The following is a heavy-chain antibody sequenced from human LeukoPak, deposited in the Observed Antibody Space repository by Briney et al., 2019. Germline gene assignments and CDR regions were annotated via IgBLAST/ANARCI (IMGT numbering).Heavy chain of an antibody. CDR3: ARVLGSISH. V-gene: IGHV1-8*01. CDR2: MNPNSGNT. CDR1: VYTFITCD. J-gene: IGHJ4*02. D-gene: IGHD1-1*01. Sequence: GASVTVSCTASVYTFITCDINWVRQANGQGGEWMGWMNPNSGNTGFAHKFQGRVTMTRDTSINTAYMELSSLRSEDTAVYYCARVLGSISHWGQGTLVTVSS.